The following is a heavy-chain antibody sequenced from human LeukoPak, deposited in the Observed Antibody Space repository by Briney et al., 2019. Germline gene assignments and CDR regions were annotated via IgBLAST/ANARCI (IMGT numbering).Heavy chain of an antibody. J-gene: IGHJ5*02. CDR2: INPNSGGT. CDR1: GYTFTGYY. D-gene: IGHD1-26*01. V-gene: IGHV1-2*02. Sequence: ASVKVSCKASGYTFTGYYMHWVRQAPGQGLEWMGLINPNSGGTNYAQKFQGRVTMTRDTSISTAYMELSRLRSDDTAVYYCARSPQRGATKWFDPWGQGTLVTVSS. CDR3: ARSPQRGATKWFDP.